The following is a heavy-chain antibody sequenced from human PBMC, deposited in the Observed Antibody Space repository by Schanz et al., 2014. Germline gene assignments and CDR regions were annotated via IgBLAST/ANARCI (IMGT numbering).Heavy chain of an antibody. CDR2: ISGYNGDT. J-gene: IGHJ4*02. V-gene: IGHV1-18*01. Sequence: QVQLVQSGAEVKKPGASVKVSCKASGYSFTDYAIHWVRQAPGQGLEWMGWISGYNGDTNYAPKFQDIVTMTTDTSTGITSLELRNLKSDDTAVYYCARDRVSFVRGPLGVDWGQGTQVIVSS. CDR3: ARDRVSFVRGPLGVD. D-gene: IGHD3-10*01. CDR1: GYSFTDYA.